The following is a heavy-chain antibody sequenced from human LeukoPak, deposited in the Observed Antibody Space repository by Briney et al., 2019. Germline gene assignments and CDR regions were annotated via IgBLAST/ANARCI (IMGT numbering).Heavy chain of an antibody. CDR1: GGSFSGYY. CDR2: INHSGST. J-gene: IGHJ4*02. CDR3: ARTFSSWYASFDY. D-gene: IGHD6-13*01. V-gene: IGHV4-34*01. Sequence: SETLSLTCAVYGGSFSGYYWSWIRQPPGKGLEWIGEINHSGSTNYNPSLKSRVTISVDTSKNQFSLKLSSVIAADTAVYYCARTFSSWYASFDYWGQGTLVTVSS.